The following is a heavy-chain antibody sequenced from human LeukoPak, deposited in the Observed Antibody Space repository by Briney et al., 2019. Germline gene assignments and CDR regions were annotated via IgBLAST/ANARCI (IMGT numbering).Heavy chain of an antibody. CDR3: AKGALVVVAATPYYFDY. CDR1: GFTFSSYA. V-gene: IGHV3-23*01. Sequence: GGSLRLSCAASGFTFSSYAMSWVRQAPGKGLEWVSAISGSGGSTYYADSVKGRFTISRDNSKNTLYLQMNSLRAEDTAVYYCAKGALVVVAATPYYFDYWGQGTLVTVSS. J-gene: IGHJ4*02. CDR2: ISGSGGST. D-gene: IGHD2-15*01.